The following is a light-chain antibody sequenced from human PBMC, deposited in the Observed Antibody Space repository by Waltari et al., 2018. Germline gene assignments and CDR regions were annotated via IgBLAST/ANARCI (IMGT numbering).Light chain of an antibody. J-gene: IGKJ2*01. CDR2: DAS. CDR3: QQRSNPPAYT. CDR1: QRIGSS. Sequence: TVLTQSPATLSLSPGDRAPLSCRASQRIGSSLAWYQQKPGQPPRLLMFDASIRATGIPARFSGSGSGTDFTLTISSLEPEDLAVYYCQQRSNPPAYTFGQGTKVEIK. V-gene: IGKV3-11*01.